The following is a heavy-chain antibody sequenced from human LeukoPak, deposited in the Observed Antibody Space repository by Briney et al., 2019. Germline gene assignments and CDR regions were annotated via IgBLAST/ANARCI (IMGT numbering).Heavy chain of an antibody. CDR1: GFAFSSDW. V-gene: IGHV3-74*03. CDR3: ARRWWYFDL. D-gene: IGHD6-13*01. J-gene: IGHJ2*01. Sequence: PGGSLRLSCAASGFAFSSDWMHWVRQAPGKGLVWVSRINSDGSSTTYADSVKGRFTIPRDNAKNTLYLQMNSLRAEDTALYYCARRWWYFDLWGRGTLVTVSS. CDR2: INSDGSST.